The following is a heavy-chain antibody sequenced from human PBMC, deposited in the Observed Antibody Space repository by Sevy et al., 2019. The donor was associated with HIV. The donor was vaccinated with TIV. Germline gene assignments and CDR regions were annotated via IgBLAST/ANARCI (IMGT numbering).Heavy chain of an antibody. J-gene: IGHJ5*02. Sequence: GGSLRLSCAASGFTFSDYYMSWIRHAPGKGLEWVSYISSSGSTIYYADSVKGRFTISRDNAKNSLYLQMNSLRAEDTAVYYCARAVTTARFGTGTRFDPWGQGTLVTVSS. CDR3: ARAVTTARFGTGTRFDP. V-gene: IGHV3-11*01. CDR2: ISSSGSTI. CDR1: GFTFSDYY. D-gene: IGHD4-17*01.